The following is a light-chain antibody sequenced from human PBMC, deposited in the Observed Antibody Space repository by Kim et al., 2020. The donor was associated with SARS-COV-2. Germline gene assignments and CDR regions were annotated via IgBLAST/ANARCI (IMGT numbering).Light chain of an antibody. CDR3: ATWDDSHVV. V-gene: IGLV1-47*01. Sequence: PAQRSTTPCSGAGPTTGSHYVYCYQQLPDTAPKPLFYRNNQRPSGVPDRFSGSQSGTSSSLAISGLRSEDEADYYCATWDDSHVVFGGGTQLTVL. J-gene: IGLJ2*01. CDR1: GPTTGSHY. CDR2: RNN.